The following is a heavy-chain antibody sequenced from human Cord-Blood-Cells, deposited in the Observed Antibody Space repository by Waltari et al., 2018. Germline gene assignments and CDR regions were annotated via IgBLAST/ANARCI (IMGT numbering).Heavy chain of an antibody. CDR2: INHSGST. CDR3: ARPGPGYCSGGSRYFDY. J-gene: IGHJ4*02. D-gene: IGHD2-15*01. CDR1: GGSFRGYY. Sequence: QVQLQQWGAGLLKPSETLSLTCAVSGGSFRGYYWSWIRHPPGKGLEWIGEINHSGSTNYNPSLKSRVTISVDTSKNQFSLKLSSVTAADTAVYYCARPGPGYCSGGSRYFDYWGQGTLVTVSS. V-gene: IGHV4-34*01.